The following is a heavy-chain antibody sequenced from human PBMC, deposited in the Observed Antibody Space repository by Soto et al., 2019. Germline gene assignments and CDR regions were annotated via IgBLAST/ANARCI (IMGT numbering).Heavy chain of an antibody. D-gene: IGHD5-18*01. Sequence: KTSETLSLTCNVSGGSVNSDNYYWTWVRQPPGKGLEWIGNIHNSGTTNYNPSLQNRVTISIDTSKNQYSLKLTSVTAADAALYYCARDIRGFSRALDYWGRGTPVTVSS. V-gene: IGHV4-61*01. CDR1: GGSVNSDNYY. CDR3: ARDIRGFSRALDY. J-gene: IGHJ4*02. CDR2: IHNSGTT.